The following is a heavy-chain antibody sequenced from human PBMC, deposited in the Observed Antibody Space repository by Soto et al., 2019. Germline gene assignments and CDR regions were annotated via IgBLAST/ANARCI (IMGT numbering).Heavy chain of an antibody. CDR3: TREASSWGFAFDL. J-gene: IGHJ3*01. CDR2: IFGSGAPT. D-gene: IGHD3-16*01. Sequence: EVQLLESGGGLVQPGGSLRLSCAASGFTVSHYAMRWVRQAPGKGLQWVSTIFGSGAPTHYADSVKGRFGISRDNSNNMLFLEMNSLKDEDTAVYYCTREASSWGFAFDLWGQGTRVAVSS. CDR1: GFTVSHYA. V-gene: IGHV3-23*01.